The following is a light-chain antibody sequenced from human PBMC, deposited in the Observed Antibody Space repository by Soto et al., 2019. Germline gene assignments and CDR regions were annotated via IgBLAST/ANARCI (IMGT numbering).Light chain of an antibody. CDR2: GAS. V-gene: IGKV3-20*01. CDR1: QSISSNY. CDR3: QQYGSSPRT. J-gene: IGKJ1*01. Sequence: EIVLTQSPGTLSMSPGERATLSCRASQSISSNYLAWYQQKPGQAPRLLIYGASSRATGIPDRFSGSGSGTDFTLTLSRLEAEEFAVYYCQQYGSSPRTFGQGTKVEFK.